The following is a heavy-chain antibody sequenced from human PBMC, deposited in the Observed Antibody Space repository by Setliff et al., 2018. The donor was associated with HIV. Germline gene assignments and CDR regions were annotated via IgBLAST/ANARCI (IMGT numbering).Heavy chain of an antibody. Sequence: TLVNPTQTLTLTCTFSGFSLSTSGVGVGWIRQPPGKALEWLALIYWDDAKRYSPSLKSRLTITKDTSKNQVVLTMTNMDPVDTATYYCAHIARPKLHYNYYYVDYWGQGTLVTVSS. CDR1: GFSLSTSGVG. V-gene: IGHV2-5*02. CDR3: AHIARPKLHYNYYYVDY. D-gene: IGHD5-12*01. CDR2: IYWDDAK. J-gene: IGHJ4*02.